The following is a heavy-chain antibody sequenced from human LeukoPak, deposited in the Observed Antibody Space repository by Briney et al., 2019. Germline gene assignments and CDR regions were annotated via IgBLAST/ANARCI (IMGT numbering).Heavy chain of an antibody. CDR1: GGTFSSYA. D-gene: IGHD1-26*01. CDR3: ARGRGVGATALDY. J-gene: IGHJ4*02. CDR2: IIPIFGTA. V-gene: IGHV1-69*13. Sequence: AASVTVSCKASGGTFSSYAISWVRQAPGQGLEWMGGIIPIFGTANYAQKFQGRVTITADESTSTAYMELSSLRSEDTAVYYCARGRGVGATALDYWGQGTLVTVSS.